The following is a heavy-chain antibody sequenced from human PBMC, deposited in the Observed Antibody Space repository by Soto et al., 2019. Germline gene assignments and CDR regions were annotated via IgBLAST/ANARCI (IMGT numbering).Heavy chain of an antibody. V-gene: IGHV1-3*01. D-gene: IGHD3-10*01. Sequence: ASVKVSSKASGYTFTSYAMHWVRQAPGQRLEWMGWINAGNGNTKYSQKFQGRVTITRDTSASTAYMELSSLRSEDTAVYYCARDYYGSGSYFDYWGQGTLVTVSS. CDR3: ARDYYGSGSYFDY. CDR2: INAGNGNT. CDR1: GYTFTSYA. J-gene: IGHJ4*02.